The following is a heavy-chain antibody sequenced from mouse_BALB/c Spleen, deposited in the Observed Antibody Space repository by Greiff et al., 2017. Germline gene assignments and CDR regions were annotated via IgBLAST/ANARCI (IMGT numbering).Heavy chain of an antibody. Sequence: EVMLVESGGGLVQPGGSLRLSCATSGFTFTDYYMSWVRQPPGKALEWLGFIRNKANGYTTEYSASVKGRFTISRDNSQSILYLQMNTLRAEDSATYYCARDNGNFYAMDYWGQGTSVTVSS. CDR1: GFTFTDYY. D-gene: IGHD2-1*01. J-gene: IGHJ4*01. CDR3: ARDNGNFYAMDY. V-gene: IGHV7-3*02. CDR2: IRNKANGYTT.